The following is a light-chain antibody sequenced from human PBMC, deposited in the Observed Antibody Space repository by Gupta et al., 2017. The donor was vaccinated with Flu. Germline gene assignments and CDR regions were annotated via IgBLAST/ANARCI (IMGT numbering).Light chain of an antibody. J-gene: IGKJ4*01. CDR2: LGS. V-gene: IGKV2-28*01. CDR3: MQALHNPLT. Sequence: DIVMTQSPPSLPVTPGEPASISCRSSQSLLFTNGYTYLDWYLQRPGQSPQLLIYLGSNRASGVPDRFSGSGSGTDFTLKISRVEAEDVGVYYCMQALHNPLTFGGGTKVEIK. CDR1: QSLLFTNGYTY.